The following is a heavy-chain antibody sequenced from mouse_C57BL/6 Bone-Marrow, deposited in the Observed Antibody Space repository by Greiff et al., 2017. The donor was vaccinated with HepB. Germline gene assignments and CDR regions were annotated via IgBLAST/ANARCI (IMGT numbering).Heavy chain of an antibody. D-gene: IGHD1-1*01. CDR2: IYPGNSDT. CDR1: GYAFTSYW. J-gene: IGHJ1*03. CDR3: TRVITTVVAPFYWYFDV. Sequence: EVQLQQSGTVLARPGASVKMSCKTSGYAFTSYWMHWVKQRPGQGLEWIGAIYPGNSDTSYNQKFKGKAKLTAVTSASTAYMELSSLTNEDSAVYYCTRVITTVVAPFYWYFDVWGTGTTVTVSS. V-gene: IGHV1-5*01.